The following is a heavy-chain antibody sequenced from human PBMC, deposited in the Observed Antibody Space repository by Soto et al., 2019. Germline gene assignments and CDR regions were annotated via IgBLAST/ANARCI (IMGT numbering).Heavy chain of an antibody. CDR2: ISGSGGST. CDR3: GKDINMIVGGGYYDL. CDR1: GFTFSSYA. Sequence: EVQLLESGGGLVQPGGSLRLSCAASGFTFSSYAMSWVRQAPGKGLEWVSAISGSGGSTYYADSVKGRFTISRDNSKNHLYRQMKRRRAEDTAVYYCGKDINMIVGGGYYDLWGRGTPVAVSS. D-gene: IGHD3-22*01. V-gene: IGHV3-23*01. J-gene: IGHJ2*01.